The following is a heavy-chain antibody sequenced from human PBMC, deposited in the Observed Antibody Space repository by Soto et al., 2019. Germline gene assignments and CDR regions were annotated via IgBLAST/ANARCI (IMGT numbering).Heavy chain of an antibody. J-gene: IGHJ5*02. CDR2: IDYSGST. V-gene: IGHV4-59*01. Sequence: SETLSLTCTVSGGSISTYYWGWIRQPPGKVLEWIGYIDYSGSTNYNPSLKSRATISIDTSKSQFSLKLSSVSAADTAVYYCARAAGGYSYAPWGQGTLVTVS. CDR3: ARAAGGYSYAP. CDR1: GGSISTYY. D-gene: IGHD3-16*01.